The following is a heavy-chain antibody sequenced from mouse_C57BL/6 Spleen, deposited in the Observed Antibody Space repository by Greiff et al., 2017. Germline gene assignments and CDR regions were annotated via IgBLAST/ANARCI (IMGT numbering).Heavy chain of an antibody. D-gene: IGHD1-1*01. V-gene: IGHV5-4*01. CDR1: GFTFSSYA. Sequence: DVMLVESGGGLVKPGGSLKLSCAASGFTFSSYAMSWVRQTPEQRLEWVATISDGGSYTYYPDNVKGRFTISRDNAKNNLYLQMSHLKSEDTAMYYCAREITTVVAGGYAMDYWGQGTSVTVSS. CDR3: AREITTVVAGGYAMDY. CDR2: ISDGGSYT. J-gene: IGHJ4*01.